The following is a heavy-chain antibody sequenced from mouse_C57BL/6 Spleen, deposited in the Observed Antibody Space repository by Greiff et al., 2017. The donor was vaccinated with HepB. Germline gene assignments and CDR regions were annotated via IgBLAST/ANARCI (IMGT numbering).Heavy chain of an antibody. CDR2: ISYDGSN. CDR3: ARDWPYDGYYY. Sequence: VQLKESGPGLVKPSQSLSLTCSVTGYSITSGYYWNWIRQFPGNKLEWMGYISYDGSNNYNPSLKNRISITRDTSKNQFFLKLNSVTTEDTATYYCARDWPYDGYYYWGQGTLVTVSA. CDR1: GYSITSGYY. D-gene: IGHD2-3*01. J-gene: IGHJ3*01. V-gene: IGHV3-6*01.